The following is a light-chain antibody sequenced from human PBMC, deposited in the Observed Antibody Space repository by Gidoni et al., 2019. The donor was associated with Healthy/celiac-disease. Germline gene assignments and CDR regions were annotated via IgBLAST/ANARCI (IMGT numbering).Light chain of an antibody. CDR3: QQSYSTRFT. J-gene: IGKJ3*01. CDR2: AAS. CDR1: QSISSY. V-gene: IGKV1-39*01. Sequence: IQMTQSPSSLSASVGDRVTITCRASQSISSYLNWYQQKPGKAPKLLIYAASSLQSGVPSRSSGSGSGTDFTLNISSLQPEDFATYYCQQSYSTRFTFGPGTKVDIK.